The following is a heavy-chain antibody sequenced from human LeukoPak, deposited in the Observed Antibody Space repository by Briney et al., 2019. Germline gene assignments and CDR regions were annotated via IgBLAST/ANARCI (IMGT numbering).Heavy chain of an antibody. V-gene: IGHV3-30-3*01. CDR1: GFTFSSYA. CDR3: ARSKGTYGDLNGYYYYYYGMDV. J-gene: IGHJ6*02. CDR2: ISYDGSNK. Sequence: PGRSLRLSCAASGFTFSSYAMHWVRQAPGKELEWVAVISYDGSNKYYADSVKGRFTISRDNSKNTLYLQMNSLRAEDTAVYYCARSKGTYGDLNGYYYYYYGMDVWGQGTTVTVSS. D-gene: IGHD4-17*01.